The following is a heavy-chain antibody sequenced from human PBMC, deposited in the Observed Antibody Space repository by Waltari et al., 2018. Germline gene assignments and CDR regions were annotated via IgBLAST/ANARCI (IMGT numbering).Heavy chain of an antibody. Sequence: QLQLQESGPGLVKPSETLSLTCTVSGGSISSSSYYWGWIRQPPGKGLEWIGSVYYSGSTYYNPSLKSRVTISVDTSKNQFSLKLSSVTAADTAVYYCARPTPYGMDVWGQGTTVTVSS. CDR1: GGSISSSSYY. V-gene: IGHV4-39*01. CDR3: ARPTPYGMDV. J-gene: IGHJ6*02. CDR2: VYYSGST.